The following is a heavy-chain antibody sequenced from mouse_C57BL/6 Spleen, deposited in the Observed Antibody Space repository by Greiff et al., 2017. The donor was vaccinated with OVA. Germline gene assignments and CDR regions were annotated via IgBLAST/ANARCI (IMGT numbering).Heavy chain of an antibody. D-gene: IGHD1-1*01. CDR1: GYSFTGYY. Sequence: EVQLQQSGPELVKPGASVKISCKASGYSFTGYYMNWVKQSPEKSLEWIGEINPSTGGTTYNQKFKAKATLTVDKSSSTAYMQLKSLTSEDSAVYYCARIPFYYGSSYGYFDVWGTGTTVTVSS. J-gene: IGHJ1*03. CDR3: ARIPFYYGSSYGYFDV. CDR2: INPSTGGT. V-gene: IGHV1-42*01.